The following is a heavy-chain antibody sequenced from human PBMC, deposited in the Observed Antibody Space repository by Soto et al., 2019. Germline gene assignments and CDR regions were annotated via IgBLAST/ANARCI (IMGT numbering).Heavy chain of an antibody. Sequence: GSLRLSCAASGFTFSSYWMHWVRQAPGKGLVWVSRINSDGSSASYADSVKGRFTISRDNAKNTLYLQMNSLRAEDTAVYYCARGLVYYYDSSGYIYWGQGTLVTVSS. CDR1: GFTFSSYW. J-gene: IGHJ4*02. CDR3: ARGLVYYYDSSGYIY. CDR2: INSDGSSA. D-gene: IGHD3-22*01. V-gene: IGHV3-74*01.